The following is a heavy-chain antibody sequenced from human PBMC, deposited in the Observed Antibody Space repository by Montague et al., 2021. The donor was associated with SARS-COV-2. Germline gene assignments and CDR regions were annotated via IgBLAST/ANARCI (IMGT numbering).Heavy chain of an antibody. D-gene: IGHD3-9*01. Sequence: CAISGDSVSSNSVAWNWIRQSPSRGLEWLGRTYYRSKWYNDYAVSVKSRITINPDTSKNQFSLKMSSVTAADTAVFYCARYPPRSYDILTPYSGTAVDPWGQGFLVTVSS. J-gene: IGHJ5*02. CDR1: GDSVSSNSVA. CDR3: ARYPPRSYDILTPYSGTAVDP. CDR2: TYYRSKWYN. V-gene: IGHV6-1*01.